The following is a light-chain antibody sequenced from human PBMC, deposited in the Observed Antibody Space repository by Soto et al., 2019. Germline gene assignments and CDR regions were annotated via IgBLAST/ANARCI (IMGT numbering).Light chain of an antibody. CDR3: QQVNSYPYT. J-gene: IGKJ2*01. CDR1: QTVLSVSTNQYY. Sequence: DIVMTQSPDSLTVSLGERATISCRSSQTVLSVSTNQYYLTWYQQKPGQPPKLLIYWASTREAGVPERFSGSGSGTNFTLTISSLQAEDVAVYYCQQVNSYPYTFGQGTKLDIK. V-gene: IGKV4-1*01. CDR2: WAS.